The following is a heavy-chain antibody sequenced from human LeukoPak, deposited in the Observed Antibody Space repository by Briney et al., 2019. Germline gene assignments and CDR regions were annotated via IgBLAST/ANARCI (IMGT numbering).Heavy chain of an antibody. CDR1: GYTLTELS. D-gene: IGHD2-2*01. V-gene: IGHV1-2*02. J-gene: IGHJ3*02. CDR2: INPNSGGI. Sequence: ASVKVSCKVSGYTLTELSMHLVRQAPGQGLEWMGWINPNSGGINYAQKFQGRVTMTRDTSISTAYMELSRLRSDDTAVYYCAQAVPDAFDIWGQGTMVTVSS. CDR3: AQAVPDAFDI.